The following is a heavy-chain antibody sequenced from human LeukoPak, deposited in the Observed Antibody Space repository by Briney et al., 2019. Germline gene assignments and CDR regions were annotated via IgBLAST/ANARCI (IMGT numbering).Heavy chain of an antibody. J-gene: IGHJ4*02. D-gene: IGHD3-3*01. CDR1: GFTFSDHY. CDR3: ARGSEFRSGYYNDY. Sequence: GGSLRLSCAASGFTFSDHYMDWVRQAPGKGLEWVGRTRNKANSYTTEYAASVKGRFTISRDDSKNSLYLQMNSLKTEDTAVYYCARGSEFRSGYYNDYWGQGTLVTVSS. CDR2: TRNKANSYTT. V-gene: IGHV3-72*01.